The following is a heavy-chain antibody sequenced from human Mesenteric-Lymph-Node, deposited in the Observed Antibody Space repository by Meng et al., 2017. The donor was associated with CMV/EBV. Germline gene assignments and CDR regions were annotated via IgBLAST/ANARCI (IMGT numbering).Heavy chain of an antibody. D-gene: IGHD6-13*01. J-gene: IGHJ3*02. CDR2: IYYSGST. CDR3: ARDNRYSSSWYDAFDI. CDR1: GGSISSYY. Sequence: GSLRLSCTVSGGSISSYYWSWIRQPPGKGLEWIGYIYYSGSTNYNPSLKSRVTISVDTSKNQFSLKLSSVTAADTAVYYCARDNRYSSSWYDAFDIWGQGTMVTVSS. V-gene: IGHV4-59*01.